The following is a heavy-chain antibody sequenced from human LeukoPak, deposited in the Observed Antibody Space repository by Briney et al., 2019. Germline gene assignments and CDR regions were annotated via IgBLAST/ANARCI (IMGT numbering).Heavy chain of an antibody. Sequence: PGGSLRLSCAASGFTFSSYAMHWVRQAPGKGLEYVSAISSNGGSTYYANSMKGRFTISRDNSKNTLYLHMGSLRVEDMVVYYCARRGSYYGDSMDYWGQGTLVTVSS. V-gene: IGHV3-64*01. J-gene: IGHJ4*02. D-gene: IGHD1-26*01. CDR1: GFTFSSYA. CDR2: ISSNGGST. CDR3: ARRGSYYGDSMDY.